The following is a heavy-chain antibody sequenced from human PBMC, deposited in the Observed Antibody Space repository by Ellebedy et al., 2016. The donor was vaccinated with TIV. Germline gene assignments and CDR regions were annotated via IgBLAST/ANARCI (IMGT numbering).Heavy chain of an antibody. V-gene: IGHV1-69*13. CDR1: RGTFRDYT. CDR3: ARDRGHQLVLGKWYFDL. Sequence: SVKVSXKASRGTFRDYTISWVRQGPGPGLVWMGAITPVFGTVNYAQKFQGRVTLSADESRSTVYMELSSLTSDDTAVYYCARDRGHQLVLGKWYFDLWGRGTLVTVSS. J-gene: IGHJ2*01. D-gene: IGHD6-13*01. CDR2: ITPVFGTV.